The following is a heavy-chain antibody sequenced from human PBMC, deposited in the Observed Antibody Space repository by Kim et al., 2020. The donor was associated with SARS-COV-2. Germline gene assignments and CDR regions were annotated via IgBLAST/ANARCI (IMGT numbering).Heavy chain of an antibody. J-gene: IGHJ6*03. V-gene: IGHV4-34*01. Sequence: SETLSLTCAVYGGSFSGYYWSWIRQPPGKGLEWIGEINHSGSTNYNPSLKSRVTISVDTSKNQFSLKLSSVTAADTAVYYCARGRGCSSTSCYGGYYYYYYMDVWGKGTTVTVSS. CDR2: INHSGST. CDR3: ARGRGCSSTSCYGGYYYYYYMDV. D-gene: IGHD2-2*01. CDR1: GGSFSGYY.